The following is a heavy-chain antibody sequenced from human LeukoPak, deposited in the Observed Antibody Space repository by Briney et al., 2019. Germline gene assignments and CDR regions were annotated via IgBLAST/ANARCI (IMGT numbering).Heavy chain of an antibody. Sequence: GASVKVSCKASGYTFTSYDINWVRQATGQGLEWMGWMNPNSGNTGYAQKFQGRVTITRNTSISTAYMELSSLRSEDTAVYYCARSSGQRETYYFDYWGQGTLVTVSS. CDR3: ARSSGQRETYYFDY. D-gene: IGHD3-22*01. CDR1: GYTFTSYD. V-gene: IGHV1-8*03. J-gene: IGHJ4*02. CDR2: MNPNSGNT.